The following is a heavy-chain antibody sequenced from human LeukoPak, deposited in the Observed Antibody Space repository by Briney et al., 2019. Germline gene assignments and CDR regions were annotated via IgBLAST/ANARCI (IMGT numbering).Heavy chain of an antibody. CDR1: GYISTSYW. Sequence: GESLKISCKGAGYISTSYWSGWVRQMAGGGLEWMGIIYPGDSDTRYSPSFQGQVPISADKSISTAYLQWSSLKASDTAMYYCARHPDEDDFWSGYLDYWGQGTLVTVSS. V-gene: IGHV5-51*01. J-gene: IGHJ4*02. D-gene: IGHD3-3*01. CDR2: IYPGDSDT. CDR3: ARHPDEDDFWSGYLDY.